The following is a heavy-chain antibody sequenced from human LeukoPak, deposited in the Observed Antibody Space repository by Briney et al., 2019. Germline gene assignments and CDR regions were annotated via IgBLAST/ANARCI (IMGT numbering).Heavy chain of an antibody. D-gene: IGHD3-3*01. CDR2: IYYSGRT. CDR3: ASSITIFGVVIRFDY. J-gene: IGHJ4*02. Sequence: PSETLSLNCTVSSGTISSSSYYWRWIRQPPGKVLEWIGSIYYSGRTYYNPSLKSRVTISVDTSKNQFSLKLSSVTAADTAVYYCASSITIFGVVIRFDYWGQGTLVTVSS. CDR1: SGTISSSSYY. V-gene: IGHV4-39*01.